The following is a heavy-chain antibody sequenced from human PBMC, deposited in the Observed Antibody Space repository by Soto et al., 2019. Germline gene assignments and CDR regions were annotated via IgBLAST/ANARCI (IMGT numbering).Heavy chain of an antibody. V-gene: IGHV2-5*01. CDR3: VSGSFPNWFDP. CDR1: GFSFNTSGVG. D-gene: IGHD3-10*01. Sequence: QITLQESGPTLVKPTQTLTLTCTFSGFSFNTSGVGVGWIRQPPGKALEWLALIYWNDDKRYSPSLKSRVTITKATSKNQVVLTMTNMDPVDTATYFCVSGSFPNWFDPWGQGTLVTVSS. J-gene: IGHJ5*02. CDR2: IYWNDDK.